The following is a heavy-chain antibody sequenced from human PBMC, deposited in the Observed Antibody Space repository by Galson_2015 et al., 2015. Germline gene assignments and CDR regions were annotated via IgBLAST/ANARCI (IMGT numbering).Heavy chain of an antibody. CDR1: GFTFSSYS. V-gene: IGHV3-21*01. Sequence: SLRLSCAASGFTFSSYSMNWVRQAPGKGLEWVSSISSSSSYIYYADSVKGRFTISRDNAKNSLYLQMNSLRAEDTAVYYCARDRGCSSTSCYTGYYYYGMDVWGQGTTVTVSS. J-gene: IGHJ6*02. D-gene: IGHD2-2*02. CDR2: ISSSSSYI. CDR3: ARDRGCSSTSCYTGYYYYGMDV.